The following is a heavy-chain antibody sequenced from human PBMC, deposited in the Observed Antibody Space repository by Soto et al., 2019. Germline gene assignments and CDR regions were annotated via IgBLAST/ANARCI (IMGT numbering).Heavy chain of an antibody. CDR1: GAIFSSNA. CDR2: ILPIFGRT. D-gene: IGHD3-16*01. CDR3: ARAQWKGGDKDLNLFEP. J-gene: IGHJ5*02. Sequence: SVKVSCKASGAIFSSNAISWFRQAPGQGLEWMGGILPIFGRTNYAQKLQGRVTMTTDTSTSTAYMEMRSLRSDDTAVYYCARAQWKGGDKDLNLFEPWGQGTMVTVSS. V-gene: IGHV1-69*05.